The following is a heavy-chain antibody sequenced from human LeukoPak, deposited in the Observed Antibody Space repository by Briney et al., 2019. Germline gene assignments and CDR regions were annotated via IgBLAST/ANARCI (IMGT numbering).Heavy chain of an antibody. Sequence: KPGGSLRPSCAASGFTFSDYYMSWIRQAPGKGLEWVSYISSSSSYTNYADSVKGRFTISRDNAKNSLYLQMNSLRAEDTAVYYCARAVYYFDYWGQGTLVTVSS. J-gene: IGHJ4*02. CDR3: ARAVYYFDY. CDR1: GFTFSDYY. CDR2: ISSSSSYT. V-gene: IGHV3-11*06.